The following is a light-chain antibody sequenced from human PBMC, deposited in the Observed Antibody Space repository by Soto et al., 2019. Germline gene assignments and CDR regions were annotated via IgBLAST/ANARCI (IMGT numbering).Light chain of an antibody. J-gene: IGLJ2*01. CDR3: CSWGGFEL. V-gene: IGLV2-11*01. Sequence: QSALTQPRSVSGSPGQSVTISCTGSSSDVGIYPYVSWYQQHPGKAPKLMIYDVSERPSGVPDRFSGSKSGNTASLTISGLQAEDEADYYCCSWGGFELFGGGTKVTVL. CDR1: SSDVGIYPY. CDR2: DVS.